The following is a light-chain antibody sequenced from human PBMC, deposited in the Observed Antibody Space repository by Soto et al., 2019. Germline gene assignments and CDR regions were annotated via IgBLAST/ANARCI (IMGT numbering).Light chain of an antibody. CDR2: ATS. CDR1: QDIANY. V-gene: IGKV1-9*01. Sequence: DIQLTQSPSFLSASVGDRVTITCRASQDIANYLAWYQQKPGKAPKFLIYATSTFQSGLPSRFSGSGSGTEFTLTISSLQPEDFAVYYCQQYGSSPPITFGPGTKVDIK. J-gene: IGKJ3*01. CDR3: QQYGSSPPIT.